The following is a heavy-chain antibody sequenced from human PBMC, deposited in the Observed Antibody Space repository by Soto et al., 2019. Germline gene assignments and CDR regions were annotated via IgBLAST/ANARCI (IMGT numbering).Heavy chain of an antibody. CDR2: IYRTGST. CDR3: ASRDPGNSVDY. J-gene: IGHJ4*02. CDR1: GGSFTSNNW. V-gene: IGHV4-4*02. D-gene: IGHD5-12*01. Sequence: SETLSLTCAVSGGSFTSNNWWTWVRQPPGQGLEWIGEIYRTGSTNYNPSLKSRVTMSLDKAETQGSLTVTSLTVADAAVYYCASRDPGNSVDYWGQGTLVTVSS.